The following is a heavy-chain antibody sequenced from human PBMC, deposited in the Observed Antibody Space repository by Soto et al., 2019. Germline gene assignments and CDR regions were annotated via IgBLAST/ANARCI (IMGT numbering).Heavy chain of an antibody. CDR3: AKGTQFFYYYAMDV. V-gene: IGHV3-23*01. J-gene: IGHJ6*02. Sequence: GGSLRLSCAASGFTFSSYGMNWVRQAPGKGLEWVSALSGSGDTTYYADSVRGRFSISRDNSKNTLYLQMSSLRGEDTAVYYCAKGTQFFYYYAMDVWGQGPTVTVSS. CDR1: GFTFSSYG. CDR2: LSGSGDTT.